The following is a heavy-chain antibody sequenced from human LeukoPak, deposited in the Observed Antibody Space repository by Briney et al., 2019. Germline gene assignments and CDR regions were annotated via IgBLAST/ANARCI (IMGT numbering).Heavy chain of an antibody. V-gene: IGHV1-2*06. D-gene: IGHD4-17*01. CDR3: ARGQPYGDYNYFDP. Sequence: GASVTVSFKASGYTFIGYYLHGVRQAPGQGLEWMGRINPSTGGTNSAQKFQGRVTMTRDTSISTAYMELSRLTSDDTAIYYCARGQPYGDYNYFDPWGQGTLVTVSS. J-gene: IGHJ5*02. CDR2: INPSTGGT. CDR1: GYTFIGYY.